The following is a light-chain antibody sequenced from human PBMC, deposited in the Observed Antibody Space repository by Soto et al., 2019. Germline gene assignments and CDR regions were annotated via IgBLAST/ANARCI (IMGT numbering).Light chain of an antibody. CDR1: QSVSSY. J-gene: IGKJ2*01. CDR2: DAS. V-gene: IGKV3-11*01. Sequence: EIVLTQSPATLSLSPGERATLSCRASQSVSSYLAWYQQKPGQAPRLLIYDASNSATGIPARFSGSGSGTDFTLTISSLETEDFAVYSCQQRSNWPPYTVGQGTKLEIK. CDR3: QQRSNWPPYT.